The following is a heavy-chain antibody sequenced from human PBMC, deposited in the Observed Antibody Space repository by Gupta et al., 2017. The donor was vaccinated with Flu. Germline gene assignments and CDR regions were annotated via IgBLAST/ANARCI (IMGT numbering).Heavy chain of an antibody. J-gene: IGHJ4*02. D-gene: IGHD6-19*01. CDR3: AKKKGRDVVAVAGSFDY. Sequence: EVQLLESGGGLVQPGGSLRLSCAASGFTFSSYALTCVRQAPGKGLEWVSTIRGSGGSTYYTDSVKGRFTISRDNSKNTLYLQMNSLRAEDTAVYYCAKKKGRDVVAVAGSFDYWGQGTLVTVSS. CDR2: IRGSGGST. CDR1: GFTFSSYA. V-gene: IGHV3-23*01.